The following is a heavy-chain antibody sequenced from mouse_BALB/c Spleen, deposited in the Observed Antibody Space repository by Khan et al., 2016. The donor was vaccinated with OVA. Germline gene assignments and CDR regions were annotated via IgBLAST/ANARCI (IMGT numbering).Heavy chain of an antibody. D-gene: IGHD1-2*01. Sequence: QVRLQQSGAELARPGASVKLSCKASGYTFTDYYINWVKQRTGQGLEWIGEISPGSGDTYYHEKFKGKATLTADKSSSTAYMHLSGLTSEASAVYFSARRNYFGYTFAYWGQGTLVTVSA. J-gene: IGHJ3*01. CDR1: GYTFTDYY. CDR2: ISPGSGDT. V-gene: IGHV1-77*01. CDR3: ARRNYFGYTFAY.